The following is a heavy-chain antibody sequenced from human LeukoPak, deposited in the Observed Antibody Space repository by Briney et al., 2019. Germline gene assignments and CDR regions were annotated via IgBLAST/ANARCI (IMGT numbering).Heavy chain of an antibody. Sequence: GGSLRLSCAASGFSFDDYAMSWVRQAPGKGLEWVSGINWSGVSTGYADLVKGRFTISRDNTKNSLFLQLNSLRAEDTAFYYCAKGKDTLNPYWYFDVWGRGTLVSVSS. CDR3: AKGKDTLNPYWYFDV. CDR1: GFSFDDYA. J-gene: IGHJ2*01. V-gene: IGHV3-20*04. CDR2: INWSGVST. D-gene: IGHD5-18*01.